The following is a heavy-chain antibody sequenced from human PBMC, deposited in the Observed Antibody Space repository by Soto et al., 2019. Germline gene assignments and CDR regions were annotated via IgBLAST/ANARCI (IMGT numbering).Heavy chain of an antibody. V-gene: IGHV1-2*02. J-gene: IGHJ2*01. CDR1: GYTFTGCY. CDR3: ASLMMAGYWYFDL. CDR2: INPNSGGT. Sequence: ASVKVSCKASGYTFTGCYIHWVRQAPGQGLEWMGWINPNSGGTNYAQKFQGRVTMTRDTSISTAYMELSRLRSDDTAVYYCASLMMAGYWYFDLWGRGTLVTVSS. D-gene: IGHD6-19*01.